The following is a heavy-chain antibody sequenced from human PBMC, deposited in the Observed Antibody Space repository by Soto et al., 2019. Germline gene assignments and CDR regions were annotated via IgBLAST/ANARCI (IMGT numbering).Heavy chain of an antibody. CDR3: ARGRYGDY. D-gene: IGHD1-1*01. CDR2: ISAHNGNT. J-gene: IGHJ4*02. CDR1: GYTFTSYG. V-gene: IGHV1-18*01. Sequence: QVHLVQSGAEVKKPGASVKVSCKASGYTFTSYGITWVRQAPGQGLEWMGWISAHNGNTDYAQKIQGRVIVTRDTSTSTAYMELRSLRSADTAVDYCARGRYGDYWGQGALVTVSS.